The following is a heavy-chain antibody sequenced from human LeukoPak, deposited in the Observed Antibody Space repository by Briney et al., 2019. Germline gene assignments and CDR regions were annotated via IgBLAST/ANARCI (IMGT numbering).Heavy chain of an antibody. Sequence: GGSLRLSCAASGFTFSSYGMHWVRQAPGKGLEWVAFIRYDGSNKYYADSVKGRFTISRDNSKNTLYLQMNSLRAEDTAVYYCAKGLRGYSYGYQVYWGQRTLVTVSS. J-gene: IGHJ4*02. CDR2: IRYDGSNK. CDR3: AKGLRGYSYGYQVY. CDR1: GFTFSSYG. V-gene: IGHV3-30*02. D-gene: IGHD5-18*01.